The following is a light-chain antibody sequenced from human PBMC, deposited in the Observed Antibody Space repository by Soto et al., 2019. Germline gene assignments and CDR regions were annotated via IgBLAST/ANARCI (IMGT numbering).Light chain of an antibody. J-gene: IGLJ1*01. CDR3: AAWDDSLNGFYV. V-gene: IGLV1-44*01. CDR1: SSNIGSNT. Sequence: QSVLIQPPSASGTPGQRVTISCSGSSSNIGSNTANWYQQLPGTAPKLLIHSNSQRPSGVPDRFSGSKSGTSASLAISGLQFEDEADYYCAAWDDSLNGFYVFGTGTKLTVL. CDR2: SNS.